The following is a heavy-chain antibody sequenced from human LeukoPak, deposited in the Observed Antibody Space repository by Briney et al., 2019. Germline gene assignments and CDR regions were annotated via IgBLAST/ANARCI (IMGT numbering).Heavy chain of an antibody. J-gene: IGHJ4*02. CDR3: AKLTVDTAMGV. D-gene: IGHD5-18*01. CDR1: GYTFIGYY. Sequence: ASVKVSCKASGYTFIGYYMHWVRQAPGQGLEWMGIINPSGGSTTYAQKFQGRVTMTRDTSTSTVYMELSSLRSEDTAVYYCAKLTVDTAMGVWGQGTLVTVSS. V-gene: IGHV1-46*01. CDR2: INPSGGST.